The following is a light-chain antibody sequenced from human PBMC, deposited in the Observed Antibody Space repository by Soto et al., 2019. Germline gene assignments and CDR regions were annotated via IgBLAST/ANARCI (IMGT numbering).Light chain of an antibody. Sequence: QSVLTQPPSASGTPGQRVTISCSGSSSNIGSNPVSWYQQLPGTAPKSLIYSDNQRPSGVPDRISGSRSGTSASLAISGLQSEDEAEYYCAAWDDSLRGRVFGGGTKVT. CDR2: SDN. V-gene: IGLV1-44*01. CDR3: AAWDDSLRGRV. J-gene: IGLJ2*01. CDR1: SSNIGSNP.